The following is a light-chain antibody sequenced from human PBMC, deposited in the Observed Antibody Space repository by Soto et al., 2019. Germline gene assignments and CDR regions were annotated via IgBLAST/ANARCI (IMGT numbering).Light chain of an antibody. V-gene: IGLV2-14*01. Sequence: QSVLTQPASVSGSPGQSITISCTGTSSDVGGYNYVSWYQQHPGKAPKLIIYDVTNRPSGVSNRFSGSKSGNTASLTISGLQAEDEADYYCSSCTSGSTDVVFGGGTKLTVL. CDR2: DVT. CDR3: SSCTSGSTDVV. J-gene: IGLJ2*01. CDR1: SSDVGGYNY.